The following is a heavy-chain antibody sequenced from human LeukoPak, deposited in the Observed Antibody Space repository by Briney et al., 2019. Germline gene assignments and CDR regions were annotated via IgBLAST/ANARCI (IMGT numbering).Heavy chain of an antibody. CDR3: TGVFSSLWYKWFDP. CDR1: GASMSSDDYY. V-gene: IGHV4-61*02. Sequence: SETLSLTCTVSGASMSSDDYYWTWIRQPAGGGLEWIGRIFTSGFTDYNPSLRSRVAISLDTSKNQFSLDLSSVTAADTAVYFCTGVFSSLWYKWFDPWGQGTLVTVSS. CDR2: IFTSGFT. D-gene: IGHD2-2*01. J-gene: IGHJ5*02.